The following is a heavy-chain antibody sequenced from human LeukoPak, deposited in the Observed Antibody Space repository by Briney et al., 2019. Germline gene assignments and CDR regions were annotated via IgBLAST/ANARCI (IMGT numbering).Heavy chain of an antibody. CDR1: GFTFSSYE. Sequence: PGGSLRLSCAASGFTFSSYEMNWVRQAPGKGLEWISYISSSSSTIYYADSVKGRFTISRDNAKNSLYLQMSSLRAEDTAVYYCAMGINWFDPWGQGTLVTVSS. J-gene: IGHJ5*02. D-gene: IGHD7-27*01. V-gene: IGHV3-48*03. CDR3: AMGINWFDP. CDR2: ISSSSSTI.